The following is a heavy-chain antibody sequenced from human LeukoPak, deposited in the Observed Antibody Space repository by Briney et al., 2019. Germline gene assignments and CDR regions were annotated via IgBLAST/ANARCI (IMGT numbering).Heavy chain of an antibody. V-gene: IGHV3-7*03. CDR2: IKQDGSEK. CDR1: GFTFRRYW. CDR3: ARDHLFSQWLFPAFDI. J-gene: IGHJ3*02. Sequence: GGSLRLSCAASGFTFRRYWMSWVRQAPGKGLEWVANIKQDGSEKYYVDSVKGRFTISRDNAKNSLYLQMNSLRAEDTAVYYCARDHLFSQWLFPAFDIWGQGTMVNVSS. D-gene: IGHD6-19*01.